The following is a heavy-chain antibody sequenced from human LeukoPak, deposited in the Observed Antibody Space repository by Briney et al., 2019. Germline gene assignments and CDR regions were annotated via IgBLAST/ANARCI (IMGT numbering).Heavy chain of an antibody. J-gene: IGHJ4*02. Sequence: GGSLRLFCVASGLTFSSHEMDWVRQAPGEGLEWVSYISSSGTTIYHADSVKGRFTISRDNAKKSVFLQMSSLRVEDTAIYYCATKPRIYGDYICWGQGTLVTVSS. CDR2: ISSSGTTI. D-gene: IGHD4-17*01. CDR1: GLTFSSHE. V-gene: IGHV3-48*03. CDR3: ATKPRIYGDYIC.